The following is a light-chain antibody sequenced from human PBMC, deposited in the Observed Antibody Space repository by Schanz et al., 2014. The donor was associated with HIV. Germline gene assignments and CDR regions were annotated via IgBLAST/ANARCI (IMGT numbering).Light chain of an antibody. J-gene: IGLJ2*01. CDR3: QSYDSSLSGNVV. CDR1: SSTIGTGYD. V-gene: IGLV1-40*01. Sequence: QSVLTQPPSVSGAPGQRVTISCTGSSSTIGTGYDVHWYQQLPGDAPKLLIYGNNNRPSGVPDRFSGSKSGTSASLAISGLQSEDEADYYCQSYDSSLSGNVVFGGGTKVTVL. CDR2: GNN.